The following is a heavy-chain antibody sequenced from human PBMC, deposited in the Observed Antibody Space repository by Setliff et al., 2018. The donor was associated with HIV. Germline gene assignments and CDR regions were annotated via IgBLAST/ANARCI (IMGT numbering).Heavy chain of an antibody. CDR3: AKHECSGGCYYYMDV. CDR1: GFTFEDYG. D-gene: IGHD2-15*01. Sequence: GGSLRLSCAVSGFTFEDYGMSWVRQAPGKGLEGVSGINWNGGSTGYVDSVKGRFTISRDNAKNSLYLQMNSLRAEDMALYYCAKHECSGGCYYYMDVWGKGIMVTVSS. CDR2: INWNGGST. J-gene: IGHJ6*03. V-gene: IGHV3-20*04.